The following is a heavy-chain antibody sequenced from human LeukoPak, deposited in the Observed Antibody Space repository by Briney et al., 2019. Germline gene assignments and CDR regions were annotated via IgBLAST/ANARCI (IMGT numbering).Heavy chain of an antibody. Sequence: PGGSLRLSCAASGFTFSSYRMNWVRQAPGKGLEWVSYISSSSRTIYYADSVKGRFTISRDNAKNSLNLQMNSLRAEDTAVYYCARRGLRTVTTHWFDPWGQGTLVTVSS. CDR3: ARRGLRTVTTHWFDP. CDR2: ISSSSRTI. V-gene: IGHV3-48*01. J-gene: IGHJ5*02. CDR1: GFTFSSYR. D-gene: IGHD4-17*01.